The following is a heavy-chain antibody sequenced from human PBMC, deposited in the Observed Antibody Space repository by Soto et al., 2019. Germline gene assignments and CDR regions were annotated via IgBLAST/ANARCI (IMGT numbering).Heavy chain of an antibody. V-gene: IGHV3-23*01. J-gene: IGHJ6*02. D-gene: IGHD2-2*02. Sequence: GGSLRLSCADSGLTFSSYAMSWVRQAPGKGLEWVSAISGSGGSTYYADSVKGRFTISRDNSKNTLYLQMNSLRAEDTAVYYCAKDQEYQLLYSYYYYGMDVWGQGTTVTVSS. CDR2: ISGSGGST. CDR1: GLTFSSYA. CDR3: AKDQEYQLLYSYYYYGMDV.